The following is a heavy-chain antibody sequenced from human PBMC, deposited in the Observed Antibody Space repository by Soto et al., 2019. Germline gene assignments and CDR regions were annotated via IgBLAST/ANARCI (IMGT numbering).Heavy chain of an antibody. CDR2: IYYSGST. Sequence: WETLSLTCTVSNGSLSSNYWSWIRQSPGKGLEWIGNIYYSGSTNYNPSLKSRVTMSVDTSKNQFTLKLSSVTAADTAVYYCARDFYDSVGYTWFDSWSQGTLVTVSS. J-gene: IGHJ5*01. CDR3: ARDFYDSVGYTWFDS. V-gene: IGHV4-59*01. CDR1: NGSLSSNY. D-gene: IGHD3-22*01.